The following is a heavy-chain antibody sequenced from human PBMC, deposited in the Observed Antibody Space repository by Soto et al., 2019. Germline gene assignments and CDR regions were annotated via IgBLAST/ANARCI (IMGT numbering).Heavy chain of an antibody. D-gene: IGHD3-22*01. CDR2: IIPIFGTA. Sequence: SVKVSCKASGGTFSSYAISWARQAPGQGLEWMGGIIPIFGTANYAQKFQGRVTITADKSTSTAYMELSSLRSEDTAVYYCASRHYDSSGPTGWFDPWGQGTQVTVSS. CDR1: GGTFSSYA. CDR3: ASRHYDSSGPTGWFDP. V-gene: IGHV1-69*06. J-gene: IGHJ5*02.